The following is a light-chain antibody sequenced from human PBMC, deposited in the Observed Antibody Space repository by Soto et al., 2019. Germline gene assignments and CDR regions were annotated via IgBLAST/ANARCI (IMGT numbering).Light chain of an antibody. CDR3: AAWDGSLNNVL. Sequence: QAVVTQPPSASGTPGQRVTISCSGSGSSIGTNTVNWYRQLPGTAPKLLIYGDNQRPSGVLDRFSGSKSGTSASLAISGLQSEDEADYYCAAWDGSLNNVLFGGGTKVTVL. V-gene: IGLV1-44*01. J-gene: IGLJ2*01. CDR1: GSSIGTNT. CDR2: GDN.